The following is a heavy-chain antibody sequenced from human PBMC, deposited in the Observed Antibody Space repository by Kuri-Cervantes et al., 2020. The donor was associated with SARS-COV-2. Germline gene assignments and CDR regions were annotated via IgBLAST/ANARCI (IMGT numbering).Heavy chain of an antibody. Sequence: SVKVSCKASGVTFSSYAISWVRQAPGQGLEWVGGIIPVLQIIKYAQRFQGRVTITADPSASTVYMDLSGLRSEDTAVYYCARRYYYGSGSYYFDYWGQGTLVTVPS. J-gene: IGHJ4*02. CDR1: GVTFSSYA. V-gene: IGHV1-69*10. CDR3: ARRYYYGSGSYYFDY. CDR2: IIPVLQII. D-gene: IGHD3-10*01.